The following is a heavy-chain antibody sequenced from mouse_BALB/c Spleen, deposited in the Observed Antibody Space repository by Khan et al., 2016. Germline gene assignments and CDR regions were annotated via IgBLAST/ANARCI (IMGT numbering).Heavy chain of an antibody. CDR3: ARIGDGYHYAMDY. Sequence: EVELVEPGGDLVRPGGSLKLSCAASGFTFSNYVLSWVRQTPEKRLEWVASIRSGGSIYYPDSVKGRFTISRDNARNILYLQMSSLRSEDTAMYYCARIGDGYHYAMDYWGQGTSVTVSS. J-gene: IGHJ4*01. CDR1: GFTFSNYV. D-gene: IGHD2-3*01. V-gene: IGHV5-6-5*01. CDR2: IRSGGSI.